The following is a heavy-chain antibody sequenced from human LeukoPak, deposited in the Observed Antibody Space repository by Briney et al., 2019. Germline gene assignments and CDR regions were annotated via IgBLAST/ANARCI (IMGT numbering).Heavy chain of an antibody. Sequence: PGRSLRLSCAASGFTFSSYGMHWVRQAPGKGLEWVAVISYDGSNKYYADSVKGRFTISRDNSKNTLYLQMNSLRAEDTAVYYCAKRAGSDWYFDLWGRGTLVTVSS. CDR3: AKRAGSDWYFDL. CDR2: ISYDGSNK. J-gene: IGHJ2*01. V-gene: IGHV3-30*18. CDR1: GFTFSSYG.